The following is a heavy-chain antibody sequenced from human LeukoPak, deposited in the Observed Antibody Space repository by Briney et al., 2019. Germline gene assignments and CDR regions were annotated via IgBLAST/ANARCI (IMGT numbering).Heavy chain of an antibody. J-gene: IGHJ3*02. Sequence: ASVKVSCKASGYTFTGYYMHWVRQAPGQGLEWMGWINPNSGGTNYAQKFQGRVTMTRDTSISTAYMELSRLRYDDTAVYYCARAGSYDILTGYHPFDAFDIWGQGTMVTVSS. CDR1: GYTFTGYY. D-gene: IGHD3-9*01. V-gene: IGHV1-2*02. CDR2: INPNSGGT. CDR3: ARAGSYDILTGYHPFDAFDI.